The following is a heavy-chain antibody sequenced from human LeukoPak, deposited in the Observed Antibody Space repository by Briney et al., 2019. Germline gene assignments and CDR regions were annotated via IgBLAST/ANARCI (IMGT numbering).Heavy chain of an antibody. CDR2: INPNSGGT. V-gene: IGHV1-2*02. CDR3: ARGPNYDILTGYYVGQPCDP. CDR1: GYTFTGYY. J-gene: IGHJ5*02. D-gene: IGHD3-9*01. Sequence: ASVKVSCKASGYTFTGYYMHWVRQAPGQGLEWMGWINPNSGGTNYAQKFQGRVTMTRDTSISTAYMELSRLRSDDTAVYYCARGPNYDILTGYYVGQPCDPRGQGTLVTVSS.